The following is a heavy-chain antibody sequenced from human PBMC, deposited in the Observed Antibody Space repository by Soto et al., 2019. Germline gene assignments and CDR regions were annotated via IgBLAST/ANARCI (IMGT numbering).Heavy chain of an antibody. CDR2: MNPDVRWI. CDR3: ATAGRRDRYDFDS. CDR1: ADTFSNFW. V-gene: IGHV3-74*01. J-gene: IGHJ4*02. Sequence: GGSLRLSCTVSADTFSNFWMHWIRPPPEGGLVWVSRMNPDVRWIGYADSVKGRFTISRDNTRKTVYLQMIGLSVEDTGVYYCATAGRRDRYDFDSWGQGTLVTVSS. D-gene: IGHD3-3*01.